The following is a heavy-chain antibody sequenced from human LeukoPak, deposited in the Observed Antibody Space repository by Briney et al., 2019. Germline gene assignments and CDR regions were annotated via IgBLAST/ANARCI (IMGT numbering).Heavy chain of an antibody. CDR2: IYYSGHL. Sequence: SGPLPLTCTVSGGPISSSSYQWVWTRQPPGKGLEGIGRIYYSGHLYYTPSLKSRVTISVDTSTNQFSLKLSSVPAADTAVYYCARLVVVPAATAQYFHHWGQGTLVTVSS. D-gene: IGHD2-2*01. CDR1: GGPISSSSYQ. V-gene: IGHV4-39*01. J-gene: IGHJ1*01. CDR3: ARLVVVPAATAQYFHH.